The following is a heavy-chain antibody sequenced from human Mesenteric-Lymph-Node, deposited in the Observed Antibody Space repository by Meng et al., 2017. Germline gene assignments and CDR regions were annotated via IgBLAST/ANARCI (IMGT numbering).Heavy chain of an antibody. Sequence: GESLKISCAASGFTFTKAWMSWVRQAPGEGLEWVGRIRSNTDGGATDYAAPVKGRFIISRDDSKDTLYLQMDSLKTEDTAVYYCTLAQIFDSHSGWHDAFNFWGQGTMVTVSS. J-gene: IGHJ3*01. CDR3: TLAQIFDSHSGWHDAFNF. V-gene: IGHV3-15*01. D-gene: IGHD6-19*01. CDR2: IRSNTDGGAT. CDR1: GFTFTKAW.